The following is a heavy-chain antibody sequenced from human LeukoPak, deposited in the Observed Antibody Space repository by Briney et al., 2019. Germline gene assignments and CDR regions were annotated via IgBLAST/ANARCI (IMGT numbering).Heavy chain of an antibody. D-gene: IGHD2-2*01. CDR2: FDPEDGET. V-gene: IGHV1-24*01. CDR3: ATGIVVVPAATDDAFDI. CDR1: GYTLTELS. J-gene: IGHJ3*02. Sequence: ASVKVSCKVSGYTLTELSMHWVRQAPGKGLEWMGGFDPEDGETIYAQKFQGRVTMTEDTSTDTAYMELSSLRSEDTAVYYCATGIVVVPAATDDAFDIWDQGTMVTVSS.